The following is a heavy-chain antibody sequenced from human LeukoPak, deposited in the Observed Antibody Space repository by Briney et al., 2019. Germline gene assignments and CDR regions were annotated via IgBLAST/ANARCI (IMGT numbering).Heavy chain of an antibody. J-gene: IGHJ4*02. D-gene: IGHD3-10*01. V-gene: IGHV3-23*01. CDR1: GFTFDDYG. Sequence: GGSLRLSCAASGFTFDDYGMSWVRQAPGKGLEWVSAISGSGGSTDYADSVKGRFTISRDNSKYTLYLHMNSLRAEDTAVYYCARVTGYYGSGSYHTPGFDYWGQGTLVTVSS. CDR3: ARVTGYYGSGSYHTPGFDY. CDR2: ISGSGGST.